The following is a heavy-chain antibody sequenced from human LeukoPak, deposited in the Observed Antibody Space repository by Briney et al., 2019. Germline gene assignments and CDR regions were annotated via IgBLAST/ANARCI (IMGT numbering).Heavy chain of an antibody. CDR2: ISYDGSNK. D-gene: IGHD3-10*01. V-gene: IGHV3-30*03. CDR3: ARDRLPAGSYYYYYYGMDV. J-gene: IGHJ6*02. Sequence: PGRSLRLSCAASGFTFSSYGMHWVRQAPGKGLEWVAVISYDGSNKYYADSVKGRFTISRDNSKNTLYLQMNSLRAEDTAVYYCARDRLPAGSYYYYYYGMDVWGQGTTVTVSS. CDR1: GFTFSSYG.